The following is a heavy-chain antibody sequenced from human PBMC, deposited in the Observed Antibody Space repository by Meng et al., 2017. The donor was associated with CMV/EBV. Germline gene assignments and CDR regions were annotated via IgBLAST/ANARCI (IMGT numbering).Heavy chain of an antibody. J-gene: IGHJ4*02. V-gene: IGHV4-34*01. CDR1: GGSFSGYY. D-gene: IGHD4-23*01. CDR3: ASAGDYGGNSKYYFDH. CDR2: INHSGST. Sequence: GSLRLSCAVYGGSFSGYYWSWIRQPPGKGLEWIGEINHSGSTNYNPSLKSRVTISVDTSKNQFSLKLSSVTAADTAVYYCASAGDYGGNSKYYFDHWGQGTLVTVSS.